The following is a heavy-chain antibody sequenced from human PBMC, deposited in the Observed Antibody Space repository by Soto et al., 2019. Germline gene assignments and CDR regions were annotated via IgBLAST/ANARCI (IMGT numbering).Heavy chain of an antibody. CDR2: INQDGSAR. J-gene: IGHJ3*02. Sequence: EMLLVESGGGLVQPGGSLRLSCAASGFTFSRYWMSWVRQTPGKGLEWVANINQDGSARYYVDSVKGRFTISRDNAKNSLYLQMNSLRAEDTAVYFCAKDSGYCTSYDCKGDAFDIWGQGTMVTVSS. D-gene: IGHD2-8*01. CDR1: GFTFSRYW. V-gene: IGHV3-7*05. CDR3: AKDSGYCTSYDCKGDAFDI.